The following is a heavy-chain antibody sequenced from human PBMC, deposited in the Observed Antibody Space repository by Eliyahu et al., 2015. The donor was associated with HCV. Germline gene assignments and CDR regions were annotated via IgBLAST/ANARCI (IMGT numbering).Heavy chain of an antibody. CDR2: MNPNSGNT. CDR3: ARGGYSIAVAANWFDP. CDR1: GXXFXSYD. D-gene: IGHD6-19*01. V-gene: IGHV1-8*01. Sequence: QVQLVQSGAEVKKPGASVXVSCKASGXXFXSYDXNWVRQATGQGLEWXGWMNPNSGNTGYAQKFQGRXTMTRNTSISTAYMELSSLRSEDTAVYYCARGGYSIAVAANWFDPWGQGTLVTVSS. J-gene: IGHJ5*02.